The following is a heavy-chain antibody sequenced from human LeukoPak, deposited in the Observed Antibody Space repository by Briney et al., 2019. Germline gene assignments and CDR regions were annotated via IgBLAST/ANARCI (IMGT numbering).Heavy chain of an antibody. J-gene: IGHJ4*02. D-gene: IGHD3-22*01. Sequence: GGSLRLSCAASGFTFSSYGMSWVRQAPGKGLEWVSAISGSGGTAYYADSVKGRFTISRDNSKNSLYLQLNSLRAEDKALYYCARDSRKYYYDSSGYPFDYWGQRTLVTVSS. CDR2: ISGSGGTA. V-gene: IGHV3-23*01. CDR3: ARDSRKYYYDSSGYPFDY. CDR1: GFTFSSYG.